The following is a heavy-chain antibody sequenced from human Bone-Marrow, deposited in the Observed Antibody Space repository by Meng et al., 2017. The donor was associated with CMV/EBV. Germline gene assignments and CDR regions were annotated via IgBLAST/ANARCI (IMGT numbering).Heavy chain of an antibody. CDR3: ARTLAYCSSTSCHWGMDV. V-gene: IGHV1-8*01. J-gene: IGHJ6*02. Sequence: ASVKVSCKASGYTFTSYDTNWVRQATGQGLEWMGWMNPNSGNTGYAQKFQGRVTMTRNTSISTAYMELSSLRSEDTAVYYCARTLAYCSSTSCHWGMDVWGQGTTVTVSS. CDR1: GYTFTSYD. CDR2: MNPNSGNT. D-gene: IGHD2-2*01.